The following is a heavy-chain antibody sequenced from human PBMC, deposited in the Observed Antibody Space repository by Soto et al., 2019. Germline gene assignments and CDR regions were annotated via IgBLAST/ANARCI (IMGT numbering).Heavy chain of an antibody. Sequence: GGSLRLSCAASGFTFSNAWMNWVRQAPGKGLEWVGRIKSKTDGGTTDYAAPVKGRFTISRDDSKNTLYLQMNSLKTEDTAVYYCTTASFGDYYGSGSYYPLPYYYYGMDVWGQGTTVTVSS. CDR2: IKSKTDGGTT. J-gene: IGHJ6*02. D-gene: IGHD3-10*01. V-gene: IGHV3-15*07. CDR1: GFTFSNAW. CDR3: TTASFGDYYGSGSYYPLPYYYYGMDV.